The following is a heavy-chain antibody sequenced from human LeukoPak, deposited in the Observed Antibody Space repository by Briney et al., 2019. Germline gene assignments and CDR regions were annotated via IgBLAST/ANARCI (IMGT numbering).Heavy chain of an antibody. CDR2: IYPGDSDT. CDR3: ARQSCSGGNCYSRAFDI. J-gene: IGHJ3*02. CDR1: GYNFITYW. Sequence: GESLTISCKGSGYNFITYWIAWVRQMPGKGLEWMGDIYPGDSDTRYSPSFQGQVSISADKSISNAYLHWSSLKASDTAMYYCARQSCSGGNCYSRAFDIWGQGTMVAVSS. D-gene: IGHD2-15*01. V-gene: IGHV5-51*01.